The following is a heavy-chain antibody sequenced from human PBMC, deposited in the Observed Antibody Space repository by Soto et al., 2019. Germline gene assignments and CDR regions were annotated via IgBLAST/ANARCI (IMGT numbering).Heavy chain of an antibody. CDR1: GFTFSSYW. V-gene: IGHV3-74*01. J-gene: IGHJ4*02. CDR2: INRDGSST. Sequence: EVQLVESGGGLVQPGGSLRLSCAASGFTFSSYWMHWVRQAPGKGLVWVSRINRDGSSTNYAESVKGRVTISRDTAKNTLYLQMNSLRAEDTAVYYCAREIATTGEYYFDYWGQGTLVTVSS. CDR3: AREIATTGEYYFDY. D-gene: IGHD6-13*01.